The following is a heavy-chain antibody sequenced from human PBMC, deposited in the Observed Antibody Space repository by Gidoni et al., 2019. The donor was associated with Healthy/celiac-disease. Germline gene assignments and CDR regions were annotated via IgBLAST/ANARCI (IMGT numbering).Heavy chain of an antibody. J-gene: IGHJ4*02. CDR2: ISSSSSYI. V-gene: IGHV3-21*01. CDR3: ARETYCGGDCYPFDY. Sequence: EVQLVESGGGLVKPGGSLRLSCAASGFTFRSYSMNWVRQAPGKGLEWVSSISSSSSYIYYADSVKGRFTISRDNAKNSLYLQMNSLRAEDTAVYYCARETYCGGDCYPFDYWGQGTLVTVSS. CDR1: GFTFRSYS. D-gene: IGHD2-21*02.